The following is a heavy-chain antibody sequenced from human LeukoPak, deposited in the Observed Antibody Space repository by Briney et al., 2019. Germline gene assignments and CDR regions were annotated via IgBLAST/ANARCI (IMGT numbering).Heavy chain of an antibody. Sequence: PSVTLSLTCTVSGGSISSNNYYWGWIRQPPGKGLEWIGEINHSGSTNYNPSLKSRVTISVDTSKNQFSLKLSSVTAADTAVYYCARGRHQLYYYDSSGYYPSFDYWGQGTLVTVSS. J-gene: IGHJ4*02. V-gene: IGHV4-39*07. D-gene: IGHD3-22*01. CDR2: INHSGST. CDR3: ARGRHQLYYYDSSGYYPSFDY. CDR1: GGSISSNNYY.